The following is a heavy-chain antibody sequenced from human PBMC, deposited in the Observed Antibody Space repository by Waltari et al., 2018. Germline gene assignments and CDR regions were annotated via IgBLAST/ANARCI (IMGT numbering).Heavy chain of an antibody. Sequence: QVQLQESGPGLVKPSETLCLTCTVSGGSISSYYWSWIRQPPGKGMEWIGYIYYSGSTNYNPSLKRRVTISVDTSKNQFSLKLSSVTAADTAVYYCARALSRGGKPSGLYYYYYMDVWGKGTTVTVSS. CDR1: GGSISSYY. J-gene: IGHJ6*03. CDR2: IYYSGST. CDR3: ARALSRGGKPSGLYYYYYMDV. D-gene: IGHD2-21*01. V-gene: IGHV4-59*01.